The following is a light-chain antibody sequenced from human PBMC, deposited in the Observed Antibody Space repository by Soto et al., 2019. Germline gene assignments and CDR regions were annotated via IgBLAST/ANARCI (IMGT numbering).Light chain of an antibody. CDR1: SSDVGGYNY. CDR3: SSYTTSNTRQIV. V-gene: IGLV2-14*01. Sequence: QSVLPQPAYVSGSPGQSITISCTGTSSDVGGYNYVSWYQQHPGKAPKFMIYDVSNRPSGVSNRFSGSKSGNTAPLTISGLQAEDEADYYCSSYTTSNTRQIVFGTGTKVTVL. J-gene: IGLJ1*01. CDR2: DVS.